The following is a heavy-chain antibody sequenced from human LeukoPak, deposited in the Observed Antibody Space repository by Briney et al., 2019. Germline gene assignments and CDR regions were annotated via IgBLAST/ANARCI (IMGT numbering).Heavy chain of an antibody. Sequence: GGTLRLSCAASGFTFSSHGMNWVRQAPGKGLEWVSGISPNGVITYYADSVKGRFTTSRDNSKGTVYLQMNSLRAEDTAVYYCAEGPRSTMIVVLTRPKYFQHWGQGTLVTVSS. CDR1: GFTFSSHG. D-gene: IGHD3-22*01. CDR3: AEGPRSTMIVVLTRPKYFQH. CDR2: ISPNGVIT. J-gene: IGHJ1*01. V-gene: IGHV3-23*01.